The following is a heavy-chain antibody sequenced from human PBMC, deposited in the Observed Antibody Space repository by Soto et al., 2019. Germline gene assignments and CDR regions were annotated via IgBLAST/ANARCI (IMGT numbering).Heavy chain of an antibody. D-gene: IGHD3-10*01. CDR2: SYNRGNT. CDR3: ARGPSGDKVDY. Sequence: QVQLQESGPGLVEPSQTLSLTCTVSGDSISNGYYTWSWIRQPPGKDLEWIGHSYNRGNTYSNPSLKSPVTISADASKNQFSLKLSSVTAADTAVYYCARGPSGDKVDYWGQGTLVTVSS. CDR1: GDSISNGYYT. J-gene: IGHJ4*02. V-gene: IGHV4-30-4*01.